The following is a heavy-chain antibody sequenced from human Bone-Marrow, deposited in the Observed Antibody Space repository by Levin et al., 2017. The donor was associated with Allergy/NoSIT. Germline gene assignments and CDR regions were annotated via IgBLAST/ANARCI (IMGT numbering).Heavy chain of an antibody. J-gene: IGHJ4*02. CDR1: GFTFISYT. D-gene: IGHD4-17*01. V-gene: IGHV3-30*04. Sequence: GESLKISCAASGFTFISYTMHWVRQAPGKGLEWVALISYDGSDKYYADSVKGRFTISTDNSKNMVYLQMNSLRGDDTAVYYCARGYGDYPSDYWGQGTLVTVSS. CDR2: ISYDGSDK. CDR3: ARGYGDYPSDY.